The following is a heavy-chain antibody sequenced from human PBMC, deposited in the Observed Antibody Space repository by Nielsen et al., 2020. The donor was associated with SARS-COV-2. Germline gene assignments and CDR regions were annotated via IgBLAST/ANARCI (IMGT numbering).Heavy chain of an antibody. V-gene: IGHV3-30-3*01. Sequence: GGSLRLSCAASGFTFSSYAMHWVRQAPGKGLEWVAVISYDGSNKYYADSVKGRFTISRDNSKNTLYLQMNSLRAEDTAVYYCARDSRDSSGLDALDIWGQGTMVTVSS. CDR1: GFTFSSYA. J-gene: IGHJ3*02. D-gene: IGHD3-22*01. CDR3: ARDSRDSSGLDALDI. CDR2: ISYDGSNK.